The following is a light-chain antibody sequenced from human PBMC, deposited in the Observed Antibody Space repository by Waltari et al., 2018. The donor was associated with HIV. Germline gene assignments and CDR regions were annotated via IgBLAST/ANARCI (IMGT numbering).Light chain of an antibody. CDR3: SSYTSSSTWV. CDR1: SSDVGGYNY. V-gene: IGLV2-14*01. CDR2: EVS. J-gene: IGLJ3*02. Sequence: QSALTQPASVSGSPGQSITIPCTGTSSDVGGYNYVSWYQHHPGNAPKLIIYEVSYRPSGVSDRFSGSKSGNTASLTISGLQAEDETDYYCSSYTSSSTWVFGGGTKLTVL.